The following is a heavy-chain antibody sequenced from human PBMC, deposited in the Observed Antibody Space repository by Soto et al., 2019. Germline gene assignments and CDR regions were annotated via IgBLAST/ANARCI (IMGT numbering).Heavy chain of an antibody. Sequence: SETLSLTCTVSGGSISSYYWSWIRQPPGKGLEWIGYIYYSGSTNYNPSLKSRVTISVDTSKNQFSLKLSSVTAADTAVYYCARGGLGYCSGGSCYSAELSRYYYGMDVWGQGTTVTVSS. V-gene: IGHV4-59*12. J-gene: IGHJ6*02. CDR3: ARGGLGYCSGGSCYSAELSRYYYGMDV. D-gene: IGHD2-15*01. CDR1: GGSISSYY. CDR2: IYYSGST.